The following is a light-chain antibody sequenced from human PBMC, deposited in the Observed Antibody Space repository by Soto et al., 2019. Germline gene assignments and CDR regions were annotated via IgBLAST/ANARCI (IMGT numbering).Light chain of an antibody. J-gene: IGLJ1*01. Sequence: QSALTQPRSVSGSPGQSATISCTGTSSDVGGYDYVSWYQQHPGKAPKLLIYGVTKRPSGVPDRFSGSKSGNTASLTISGLQAEDESDYYCCSHGGRHSYVFGTGTKLTVL. CDR3: CSHGGRHSYV. CDR1: SSDVGGYDY. V-gene: IGLV2-11*01. CDR2: GVT.